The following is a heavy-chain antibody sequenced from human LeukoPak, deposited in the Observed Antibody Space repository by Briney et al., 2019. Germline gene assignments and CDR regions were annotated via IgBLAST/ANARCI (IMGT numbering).Heavy chain of an antibody. V-gene: IGHV3-72*01. CDR3: ATLRGGV. J-gene: IGHJ4*02. Sequence: PGGSLRLSCAASGFTFSDHYMDWVRQAPWKGLEWVGRTRNKANSYTTEYAASVKGRFTISRDDSKNSLYLQMNSLKTEDTAVYYCATLRGGVWGQGTLVTVSS. D-gene: IGHD3-10*01. CDR2: TRNKANSYTT. CDR1: GFTFSDHY.